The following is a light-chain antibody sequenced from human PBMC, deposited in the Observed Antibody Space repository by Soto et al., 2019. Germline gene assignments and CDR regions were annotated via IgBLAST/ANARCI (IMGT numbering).Light chain of an antibody. J-gene: IGLJ2*01. V-gene: IGLV2-14*01. CDR1: SSDVGGYNY. CDR3: SSYTSSSTPSV. Sequence: QSVLTQPASVSGSRGQSITISCTGTSSDVGGYNYVSWYQQHPGKAPKLMIYEVSNRPSGVSNRFSGSKSGNTASLTISGLQAEDEADYYCSSYTSSSTPSVFGGGTKLTVL. CDR2: EVS.